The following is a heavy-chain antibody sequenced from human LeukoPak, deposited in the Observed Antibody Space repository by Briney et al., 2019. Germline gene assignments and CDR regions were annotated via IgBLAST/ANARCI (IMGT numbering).Heavy chain of an antibody. CDR3: AKFVASRSIAAAGGWFDP. Sequence: GGSLRLSCAASGFTFSSYWMSWVRQAPGKGLEWVANIKQDGSEKYYVDSVKGRFTISRDNAKNSLYLQMNSLGAEDTAVYYCAKFVASRSIAAAGGWFDPWGQGTLVTVSS. J-gene: IGHJ5*02. D-gene: IGHD6-13*01. CDR1: GFTFSSYW. CDR2: IKQDGSEK. V-gene: IGHV3-7*03.